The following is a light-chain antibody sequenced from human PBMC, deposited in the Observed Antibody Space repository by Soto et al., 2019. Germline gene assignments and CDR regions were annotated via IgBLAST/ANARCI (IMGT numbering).Light chain of an antibody. Sequence: EIVMTQSPATLSVSPGERATLSCRASQSLTNSFMAWYQQKPGQAPRLLIYDTSSRASGIPDRFSGSGSGTDFTLTISRLETEDFAVLYCQQYGTSEIIFGQGTRLEIK. CDR1: QSLTNSF. CDR2: DTS. V-gene: IGKV3-20*01. CDR3: QQYGTSEII. J-gene: IGKJ5*01.